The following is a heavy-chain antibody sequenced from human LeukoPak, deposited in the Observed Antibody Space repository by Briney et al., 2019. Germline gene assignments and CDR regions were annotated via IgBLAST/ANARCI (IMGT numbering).Heavy chain of an antibody. D-gene: IGHD5-12*01. Sequence: ASVKVSCKASGYTFTNFGISWVRQAPGQGLEWMGWISTYNGNTNYAQKVQGRVTMTTDTSTSTAYMELRSLRSDDTAVYYCARYTPKKMLNGLRTFDIWGQGTMVTVSS. V-gene: IGHV1-18*01. CDR1: GYTFTNFG. CDR3: ARYTPKKMLNGLRTFDI. CDR2: ISTYNGNT. J-gene: IGHJ3*02.